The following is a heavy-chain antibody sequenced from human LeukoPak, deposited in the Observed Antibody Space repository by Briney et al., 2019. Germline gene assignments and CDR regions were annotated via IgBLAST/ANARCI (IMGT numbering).Heavy chain of an antibody. V-gene: IGHV4-39*01. CDR2: IYYSGST. CDR1: GGSISSSTYY. J-gene: IGHJ3*02. Sequence: SETLSLTCTVSGGSISSSTYYWGWIRQPPGKGLEWIGSIYYSGSTYNNPSLKSRVTISVDTSKNQFSLKLTSVTAADTAVYYCARRWRRLQLDAFDIWGQGTMVTVSS. D-gene: IGHD5-24*01. CDR3: ARRWRRLQLDAFDI.